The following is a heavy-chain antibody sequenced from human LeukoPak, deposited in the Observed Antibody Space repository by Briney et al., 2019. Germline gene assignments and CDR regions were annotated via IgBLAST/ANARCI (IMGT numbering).Heavy chain of an antibody. CDR1: GFTFSSYG. V-gene: IGHV3-30*18. Sequence: GGSLRLSCAASGFTFSSYGMHWVRQAPGKGLEWVAVISYDGSNKYYADSVKGRFTISRDNSKNTLYPQMNSLRAEDTAVYYCAKPDWGDTTAMVLGWGQGTLVTVSS. CDR2: ISYDGSNK. D-gene: IGHD5-18*01. J-gene: IGHJ4*02. CDR3: AKPDWGDTTAMVLG.